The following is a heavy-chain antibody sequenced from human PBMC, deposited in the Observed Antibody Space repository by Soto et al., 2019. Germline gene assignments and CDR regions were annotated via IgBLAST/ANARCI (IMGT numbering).Heavy chain of an antibody. CDR1: GFIFSDYY. CDR3: ARDQRVKLNNILTSGWFDS. D-gene: IGHD3-9*01. J-gene: IGHJ5*01. CDR2: ISNVGTTK. Sequence: QVQLVESGGGLVKPGGSVRLSCAASGFIFSDYYMSWIRQAPGKGLEWVSYISNVGTTKYYADSGKGRFTISRDNAKNSLYLQLNSLRAEDTAVYYCARDQRVKLNNILTSGWFDSWGQGTLVTVSS. V-gene: IGHV3-11*01.